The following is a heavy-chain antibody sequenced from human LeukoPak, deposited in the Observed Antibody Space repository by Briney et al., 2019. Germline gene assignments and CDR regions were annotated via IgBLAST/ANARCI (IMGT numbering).Heavy chain of an antibody. CDR2: IYTSGST. J-gene: IGHJ4*02. CDR3: ARGGDYHPYDY. D-gene: IGHD4-17*01. CDR1: GGSISSYY. V-gene: IGHV4-4*07. Sequence: SETLSLTCSVSGGSISSYYWTWIRQPAGKGLKWIGRIYTSGSTNYNPSLKSRVTMSLDTSKNQFSLKLSSVTAADTAVYYCARGGDYHPYDYWGQGTLVTVSS.